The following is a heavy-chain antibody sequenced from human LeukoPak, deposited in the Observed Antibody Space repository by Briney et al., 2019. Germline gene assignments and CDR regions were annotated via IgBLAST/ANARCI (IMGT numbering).Heavy chain of an antibody. Sequence: GSLRLSCAASGFTFSSYWMSWVRQAPGKGLEWVANIKQDGSEKYYVDSVKGRFTISRDNAKNSLYLQMNSLRAEDTAVYYCARDKIVGATYFDYWGQGTLVTVSS. CDR3: ARDKIVGATYFDY. CDR2: IKQDGSEK. D-gene: IGHD1-26*01. CDR1: GFTFSSYW. V-gene: IGHV3-7*01. J-gene: IGHJ4*02.